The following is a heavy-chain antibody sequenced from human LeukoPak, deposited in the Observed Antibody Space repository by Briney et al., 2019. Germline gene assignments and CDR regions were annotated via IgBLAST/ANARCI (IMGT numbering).Heavy chain of an antibody. J-gene: IGHJ4*02. Sequence: VASVKVSCKASGYTFTSYGISWVRQAPGQGLEWMGWISAYNGNTNYAQKLPGRVTMTTDTSTSTAYMELRSLRSDDTAVYYCARDWSYYDSSGYYPPVFFDYWGQGTLVTVSS. CDR1: GYTFTSYG. V-gene: IGHV1-18*01. CDR2: ISAYNGNT. D-gene: IGHD3-22*01. CDR3: ARDWSYYDSSGYYPPVFFDY.